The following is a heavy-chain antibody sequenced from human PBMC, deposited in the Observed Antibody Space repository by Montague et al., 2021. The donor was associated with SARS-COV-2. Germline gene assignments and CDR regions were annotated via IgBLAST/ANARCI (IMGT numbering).Heavy chain of an antibody. J-gene: IGHJ5*02. V-gene: IGHV4-34*01. CDR1: GGSFSGYY. CDR2: IYYSGST. CDR3: VRQPGQWLPREWFWSDP. D-gene: IGHD6-19*01. Sequence: ETLSLTCAVYGGSFSGYYWSWIRQPPGKGLEWIGSIYYSGSTYYNPSLKSRVTISVDTSKNQFSLKLSSVTAADTAVYYCVRQPGQWLPREWFWSDPWGQGTLVTVSS.